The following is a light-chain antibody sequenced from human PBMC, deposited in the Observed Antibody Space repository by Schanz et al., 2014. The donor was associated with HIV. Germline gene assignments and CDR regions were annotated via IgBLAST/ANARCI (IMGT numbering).Light chain of an antibody. CDR1: SSDVGGYNY. Sequence: QSALTQPRSVSGSPGQSVTISCTGTSSDVGGYNYVSWYQQHPGKAPKLMIYDVSKRPSGISARFSASKSNNTASLTISGLQADDESSYYCASYTTTRTVSFGGGTKLTVL. CDR2: DVS. V-gene: IGLV2-11*01. CDR3: ASYTTTRTVS. J-gene: IGLJ2*01.